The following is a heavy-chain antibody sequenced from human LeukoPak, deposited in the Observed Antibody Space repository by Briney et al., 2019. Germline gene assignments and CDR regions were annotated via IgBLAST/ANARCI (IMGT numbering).Heavy chain of an antibody. V-gene: IGHV4-34*01. CDR3: ARDHPESYGSGSYGWFDP. CDR1: GGSFSGYY. J-gene: IGHJ5*02. Sequence: SETLSLTCAVYGGSFSGYYWSWIRQPPGKGLEWIGEINHSGSTNYNPSLKSRVTISVDTSKNQFSLKLSSVTAADTAVYYCARDHPESYGSGSYGWFDPWGQGTLVTVSS. D-gene: IGHD3-10*01. CDR2: INHSGST.